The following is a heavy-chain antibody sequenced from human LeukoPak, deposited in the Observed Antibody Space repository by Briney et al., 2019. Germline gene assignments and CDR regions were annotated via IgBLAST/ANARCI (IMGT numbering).Heavy chain of an antibody. CDR3: ASLEDYYYYMDV. J-gene: IGHJ6*03. D-gene: IGHD3-3*01. CDR2: ISSSSSYI. Sequence: GGSLRLSCAASGFTFSCYSMNWVRQAPGKGLEWVSSISSSSSYIYYADSVKGRFTISRDNAKNSLYLQMNSLRAEDTAVYYCASLEDYYYYMDVWGKGTTVTVSS. CDR1: GFTFSCYS. V-gene: IGHV3-21*01.